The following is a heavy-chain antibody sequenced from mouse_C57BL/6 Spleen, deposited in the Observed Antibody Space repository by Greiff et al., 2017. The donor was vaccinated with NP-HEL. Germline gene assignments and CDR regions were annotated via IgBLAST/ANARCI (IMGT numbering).Heavy chain of an antibody. J-gene: IGHJ1*03. V-gene: IGHV2-2*01. CDR1: GFSLTSYG. Sequence: VKLMESGPGLVQPSQSLSITCTVSGFSLTSYGVHWVRQSPGKGLEWLGVIWSGGSTDYNAAFISRLSISKDNSKSQVFFKMNSLQADDTAIYYCARNGRGYFDVWGTGTTVTVSS. CDR3: ARNGRGYFDV. CDR2: IWSGGST. D-gene: IGHD1-1*02.